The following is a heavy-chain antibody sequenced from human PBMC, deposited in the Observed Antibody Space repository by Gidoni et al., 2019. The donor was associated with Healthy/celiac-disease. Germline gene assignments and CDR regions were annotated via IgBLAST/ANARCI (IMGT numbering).Heavy chain of an antibody. Sequence: QVQLQQWGAGLVKPSETLSLTCAVEGGAFSGYYWSWIRQPPGKGLEWIGEINHSGSTNYNPSLKSRVTISVDTSKNQFSLKLSSVTAADTAVYYCASGLVVVAAPDAFDIWGQGTMVTVSS. J-gene: IGHJ3*02. D-gene: IGHD2-15*01. CDR1: GGAFSGYY. CDR2: INHSGST. CDR3: ASGLVVVAAPDAFDI. V-gene: IGHV4-34*01.